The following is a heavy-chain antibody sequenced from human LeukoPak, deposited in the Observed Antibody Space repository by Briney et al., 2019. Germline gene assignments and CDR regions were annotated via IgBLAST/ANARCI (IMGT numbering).Heavy chain of an antibody. J-gene: IGHJ4*02. CDR3: ARDFRNAGDY. Sequence: GGSPRLSCAASGFTFSTYWINWVRQAPGKGLEWVAVINQDGNEKYYVDSVRGRFTISRDNAKNSLYLQMNSLRAEDTAVYYCARDFRNAGDYWGQGTLVTVSS. V-gene: IGHV3-7*01. CDR1: GFTFSTYW. CDR2: INQDGNEK.